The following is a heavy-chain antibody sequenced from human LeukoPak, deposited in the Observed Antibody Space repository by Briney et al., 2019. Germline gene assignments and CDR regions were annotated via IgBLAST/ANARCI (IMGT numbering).Heavy chain of an antibody. D-gene: IGHD3-3*01. Sequence: GGSLRLSCAASGFDFSTYSIDWVRQAPGKGLEWVSYISSSSSNIYHADSVKGRFTISRDHAKNSLHLQMNGLRPEDTAVYYCARVGRSGRTVDYWGQGTLVTVSS. CDR2: ISSSSSNI. CDR3: ARVGRSGRTVDY. V-gene: IGHV3-48*04. J-gene: IGHJ4*02. CDR1: GFDFSTYS.